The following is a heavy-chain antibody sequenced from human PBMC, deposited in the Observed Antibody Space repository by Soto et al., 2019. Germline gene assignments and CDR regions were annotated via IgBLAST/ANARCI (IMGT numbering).Heavy chain of an antibody. CDR2: TNHSGST. J-gene: IGHJ6*03. Sequence: QVQLQQWGAGLLKPSETLSLTCAVYGGSFSGYYWSWIRQPPGKGLEWIGETNHSGSTNYNPSLKSRVTISVDTSKNQFSLKLSSVTAADTAVYYCAGYDFWSGYSSSMDVWGKGTTVTVSS. D-gene: IGHD3-3*01. CDR3: AGYDFWSGYSSSMDV. CDR1: GGSFSGYY. V-gene: IGHV4-34*01.